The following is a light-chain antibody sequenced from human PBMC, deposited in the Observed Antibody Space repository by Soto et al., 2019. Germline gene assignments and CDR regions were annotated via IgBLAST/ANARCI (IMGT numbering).Light chain of an antibody. J-gene: IGLJ3*02. CDR1: SSDVSGYNY. CDR3: CSYAGSYTGV. Sequence: QSALTQPRSVSGSPGQSVTISCTGTSSDVSGYNYVSWYLQHPGKAPKLMIYDVSNRPSGVPDRFSGSKSGNTASLTISGLQAADEADYYYCSYAGSYTGVFGGGTKLTVL. CDR2: DVS. V-gene: IGLV2-11*01.